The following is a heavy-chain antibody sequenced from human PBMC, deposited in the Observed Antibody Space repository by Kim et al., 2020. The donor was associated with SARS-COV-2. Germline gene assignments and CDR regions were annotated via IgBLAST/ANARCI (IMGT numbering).Heavy chain of an antibody. J-gene: IGHJ6*01. CDR3: RAPEEQPTVSGYYYGMDV. Sequence: GGSLRLSCAASGFTFSSYAMSWVRQAPGKGLEWVSAISGSGGSTYYADSVKGRFTISRDNSKNTLYLQMNSLRAEDTAVYYCRAPEEQPTVSGYYYGMDVWGQGTTVTVSS. D-gene: IGHD4-17*01. CDR1: GFTFSSYA. CDR2: ISGSGGST. V-gene: IGHV3-23*01.